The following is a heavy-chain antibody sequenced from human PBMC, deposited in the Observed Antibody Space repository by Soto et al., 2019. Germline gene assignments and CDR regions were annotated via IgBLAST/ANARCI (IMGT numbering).Heavy chain of an antibody. Sequence: QVRLVQSGGGVVQPGRSLTLSCAASGYSITNNGMHWVRQAPGKGLEWVALIWAHGTDQYYADSVKGRFTVSRDTSTNTVYLQMNSLRAEDTARYYCGKDIRSGSIDYWGQGTLDTVSS. CDR2: IWAHGTDQ. CDR3: GKDIRSGSIDY. CDR1: GYSITNNG. J-gene: IGHJ4*02. V-gene: IGHV3-33*06. D-gene: IGHD1-1*01.